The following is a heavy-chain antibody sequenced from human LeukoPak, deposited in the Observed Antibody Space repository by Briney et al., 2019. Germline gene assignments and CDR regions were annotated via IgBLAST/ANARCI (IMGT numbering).Heavy chain of an antibody. J-gene: IGHJ1*01. Sequence: GGSLRLSCAASGFTFSSYSMNWDRQAPGKGLEWVSSISSSSSYIYYADSVKGRFTISRDNSKNTLYLQMNSLRAEDTAVYYCARDGEVRTPHFQHWGQGTLVTVSS. CDR3: ARDGEVRTPHFQH. CDR2: ISSSSSYI. CDR1: GFTFSSYS. D-gene: IGHD2-2*01. V-gene: IGHV3-21*01.